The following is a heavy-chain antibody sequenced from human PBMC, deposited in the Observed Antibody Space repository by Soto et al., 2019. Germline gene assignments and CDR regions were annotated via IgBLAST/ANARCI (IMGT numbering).Heavy chain of an antibody. V-gene: IGHV4-39*01. CDR1: GGSISSSSYY. CDR3: AGRTSLTSVEIFSGGLSGYNWVDP. D-gene: IGHD3-3*01. Sequence: SETLSLTCTGSGGSISSSSYYWGWIRQPPGKGLEWIGSIYYSGSTYYNPSLKSRVTMSVDTSQNQFSLKLSSVTAADTAVYYCAGRTSLTSVEIFSGGLSGYNWVDPWGRGTLVTVSS. CDR2: IYYSGST. J-gene: IGHJ5*01.